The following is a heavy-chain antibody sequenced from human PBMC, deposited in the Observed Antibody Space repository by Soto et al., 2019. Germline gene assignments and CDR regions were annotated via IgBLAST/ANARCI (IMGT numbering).Heavy chain of an antibody. CDR2: IFYSGGT. Sequence: QLLLQESGPGLVKPSETLSLTYTVSGGSILDSTYYWAWIRQSPGKGLEWIGTIFYSGGTFYTPSLKSRVTMSVDTSNNQFSLKLSSVTAADTAVYYCARQASGYYYGWFDPWGQGTLVTVSS. J-gene: IGHJ5*02. CDR3: ARQASGYYYGWFDP. CDR1: GGSILDSTYY. D-gene: IGHD3-22*01. V-gene: IGHV4-39*01.